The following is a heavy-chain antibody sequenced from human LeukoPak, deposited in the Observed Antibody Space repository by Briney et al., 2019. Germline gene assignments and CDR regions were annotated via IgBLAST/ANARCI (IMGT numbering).Heavy chain of an antibody. CDR3: AKDQLLWFGELLSTFDY. Sequence: GGSLRLSCAASGFNFSSYAMSWVRQAPGKGLEWVSAISGSGGSTYYADSVKGRFTISRDNSKNTLYLQMNSLRAEDTAVYYCAKDQLLWFGELLSTFDYWGQGTLVTVSS. D-gene: IGHD3-10*01. CDR1: GFNFSSYA. V-gene: IGHV3-23*01. CDR2: ISGSGGST. J-gene: IGHJ4*02.